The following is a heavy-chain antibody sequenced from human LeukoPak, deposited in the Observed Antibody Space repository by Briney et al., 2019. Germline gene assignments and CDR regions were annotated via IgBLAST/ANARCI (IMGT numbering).Heavy chain of an antibody. CDR1: GGSISSSSYY. V-gene: IGHV4-39*01. CDR3: ARQAKRGYYDSAKDY. J-gene: IGHJ4*02. D-gene: IGHD3-22*01. CDR2: IYYSGST. Sequence: PSETLSLTCTVSGGSISSSSYYWGWIRQPPGKGLEWIGSIYYSGSTYYSPSLKSRVTISVDTSKNQFSLKLSSVTAADTAVYYCARQAKRGYYDSAKDYWGQGTLVTVSS.